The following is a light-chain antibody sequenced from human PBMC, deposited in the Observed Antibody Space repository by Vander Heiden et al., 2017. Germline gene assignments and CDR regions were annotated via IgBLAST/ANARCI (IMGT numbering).Light chain of an antibody. J-gene: IGKJ4*01. V-gene: IGKV1-39*01. Sequence: DIQMTQSPSSLSASVGDRVTITCRASQSISRYLNWYQQKPGKDPNLLISAASSLQSGVPSRFSGSGSGTDFTLTISRVQPEDFATYYCQQSDSTPLTFGGGTKVEIK. CDR1: QSISRY. CDR3: QQSDSTPLT. CDR2: AAS.